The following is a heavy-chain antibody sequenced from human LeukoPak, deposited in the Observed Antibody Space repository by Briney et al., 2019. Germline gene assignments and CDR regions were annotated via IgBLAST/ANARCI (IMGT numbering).Heavy chain of an antibody. CDR2: INHSGST. Sequence: SETLSLTCAVYGGSFSGYYWSWIRRPPGKGLEWIGEINHSGSTNYNPSLKSRVTISVDTSKNQFSLKLSSVTAADTAVYYCARAAVPAARWFDPWGQGTLVTVSS. V-gene: IGHV4-34*01. J-gene: IGHJ5*02. CDR1: GGSFSGYY. D-gene: IGHD2-2*01. CDR3: ARAAVPAARWFDP.